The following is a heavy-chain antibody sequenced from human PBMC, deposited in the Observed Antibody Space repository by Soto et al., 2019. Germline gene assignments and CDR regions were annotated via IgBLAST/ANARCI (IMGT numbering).Heavy chain of an antibody. V-gene: IGHV3-9*01. CDR3: ARGLSAVPSYLDY. Sequence: EVQLVESGGGLVQPGRSLRLSCVASGFTFDDYVMHWVRQVPGKGLEWVSGISRNRGNIDYADSVKGRFTISRDNAMNSLYLQMNSLRPEDTALYYCARGLSAVPSYLDYWGQGTLVTVSS. CDR1: GFTFDDYV. J-gene: IGHJ4*02. CDR2: ISRNRGNI. D-gene: IGHD3-16*01.